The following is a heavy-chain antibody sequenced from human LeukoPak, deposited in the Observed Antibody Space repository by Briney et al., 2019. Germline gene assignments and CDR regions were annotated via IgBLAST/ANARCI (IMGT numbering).Heavy chain of an antibody. CDR1: GCTFSSYA. CDR3: AKGYDSSGYYFNYFDY. V-gene: IGHV3-23*01. Sequence: GGSLRLSCAASGCTFSSYAMSWVRQAPGKGLEWVSAISGSGSNTYYADSAKGRLTISRDNSKNTLYLQMNSLRAEDTAVYYCAKGYDSSGYYFNYFDYWGQGTLVTVSS. J-gene: IGHJ4*02. CDR2: ISGSGSNT. D-gene: IGHD3-22*01.